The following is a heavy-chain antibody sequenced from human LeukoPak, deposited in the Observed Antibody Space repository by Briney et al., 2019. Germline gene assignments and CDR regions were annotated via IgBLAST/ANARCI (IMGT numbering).Heavy chain of an antibody. Sequence: SVTVSFTASGGTFSIYAISWVRQAPGHGLEWMGGIIPIFGTANYAQKFQGRVTITADESTSTAYMELSSLRSEDTAVYYCARDWDTPTYCSSTSCPLWFDPWGQGTLVTVSS. D-gene: IGHD2-2*01. CDR2: IIPIFGTA. CDR3: ARDWDTPTYCSSTSCPLWFDP. CDR1: GGTFSIYA. J-gene: IGHJ5*02. V-gene: IGHV1-69*13.